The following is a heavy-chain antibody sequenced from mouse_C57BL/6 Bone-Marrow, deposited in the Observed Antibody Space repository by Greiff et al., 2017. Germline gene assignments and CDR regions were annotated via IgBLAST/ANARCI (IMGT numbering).Heavy chain of an antibody. Sequence: EVKLMESGGDLVKPGGSLKLSCAASGFTFSSYGMSWVRQTPDKRLEWVATISSGGSYTYYPDSVKGRFTISRDNAKNTLYLQMSSLKSEDTAMYYCARREGDYAMDYWGQGTSVTVSS. CDR1: GFTFSSYG. D-gene: IGHD3-3*01. CDR2: ISSGGSYT. V-gene: IGHV5-6*02. CDR3: ARREGDYAMDY. J-gene: IGHJ4*01.